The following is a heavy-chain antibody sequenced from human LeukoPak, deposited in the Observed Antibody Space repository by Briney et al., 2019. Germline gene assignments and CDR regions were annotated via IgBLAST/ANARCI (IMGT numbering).Heavy chain of an antibody. V-gene: IGHV4-59*01. Sequence: SETLSLTCTVSGGSISGYFWSWIRQPPGKGLEWIGYIYYSGNTYYNPSLKSRVTISIDTSKNQLSLRLTSVTAADTAVYYCARRRAAYYMDVWGKGTTVTISS. CDR2: IYYSGNT. CDR1: GGSISGYF. CDR3: ARRRAAYYMDV. J-gene: IGHJ6*03. D-gene: IGHD6-25*01.